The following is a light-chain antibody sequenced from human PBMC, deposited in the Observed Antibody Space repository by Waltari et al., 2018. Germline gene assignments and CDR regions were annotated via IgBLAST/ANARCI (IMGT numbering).Light chain of an antibody. CDR3: QQANSFPYS. CDR2: AAS. J-gene: IGKJ2*03. CDR1: QDIRVW. Sequence: DIQMTQSPSSVSASVGDRVTITCRASQDIRVWLTWYKQKPGKAPNLLIYAASSLQTGVPSRFSGSGSGTDFTLTITSLQPEDFATYYCQQANSFPYSFGQGTKLEIK. V-gene: IGKV1-12*01.